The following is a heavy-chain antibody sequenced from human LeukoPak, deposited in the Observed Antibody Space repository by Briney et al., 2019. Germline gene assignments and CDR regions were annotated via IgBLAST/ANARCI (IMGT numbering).Heavy chain of an antibody. CDR2: INPNSGGT. CDR1: GYTFTGSY. V-gene: IGHV1-2*02. J-gene: IGHJ4*02. Sequence: ASVKVSCQASGYTFTGSYMHWVRQAPGQGLEWMGWINPNSGGTNYAQKFQGRVTMTTDTAISTAYMELSGLTSDDTAVYYCARDLGDGGVYWGQGTLVTVSS. CDR3: ARDLGDGGVY.